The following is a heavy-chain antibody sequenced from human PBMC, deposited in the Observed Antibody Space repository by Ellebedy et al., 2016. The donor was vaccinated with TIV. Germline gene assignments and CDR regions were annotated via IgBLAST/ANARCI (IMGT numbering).Heavy chain of an antibody. Sequence: PGGSLRFSCTASGFTFSSYSMFWVRQAPGKGLEWVALISYDVITQYYADSVKGRFTTSRDNSKNMLYLQMNSLRPEDTAVYYCANRGPRGTFSMDVWGKGTTVTVSS. D-gene: IGHD3-16*01. CDR2: ISYDVITQ. V-gene: IGHV3-30*01. CDR3: ANRGPRGTFSMDV. J-gene: IGHJ6*03. CDR1: GFTFSSYS.